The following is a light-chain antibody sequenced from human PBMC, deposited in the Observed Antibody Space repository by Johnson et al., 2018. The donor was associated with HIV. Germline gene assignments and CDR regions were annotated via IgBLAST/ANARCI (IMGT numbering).Light chain of an antibody. Sequence: QPVLTQPPSVSAAPGQKVTISCSGSSSTIGNNFVSWYQVLPGTAPKLLIYKDNERPSGIPDRFSGSKSGPLATLDITGLQTGDEADYYCGTWDSSLDYVFGTGTKVTVL. CDR1: SSTIGNNF. J-gene: IGLJ1*01. V-gene: IGLV1-51*02. CDR3: GTWDSSLDYV. CDR2: KDN.